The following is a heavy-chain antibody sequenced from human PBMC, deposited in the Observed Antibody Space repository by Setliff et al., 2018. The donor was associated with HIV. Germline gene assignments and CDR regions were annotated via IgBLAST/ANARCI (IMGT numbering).Heavy chain of an antibody. CDR1: GESFKGYY. Sequence: TLSLTCAVYGESFKGYYWNWIRQSPGKGLQWIGEISHTENTNFHWSLKSRITMSVDTSKNQFYLTLTSLTTADTGLYFCARGSSFGWDNHYFDYWSQGTLVTVSS. CDR3: ARGSSFGWDNHYFDY. D-gene: IGHD3-16*01. J-gene: IGHJ4*02. CDR2: ISHTENT. V-gene: IGHV4-34*10.